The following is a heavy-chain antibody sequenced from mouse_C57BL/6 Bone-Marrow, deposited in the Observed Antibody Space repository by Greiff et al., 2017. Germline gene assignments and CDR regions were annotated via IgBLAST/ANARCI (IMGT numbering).Heavy chain of an antibody. CDR2: INPGSGGT. CDR3: ARSGDYVYAMDY. V-gene: IGHV1-54*01. J-gene: IGHJ4*01. Sequence: QVQLQQSGAELVRPGTSVKVSCKASGYAFTNYLIEWVKQRPGQGLEWIGVINPGSGGTNYNEKFKGKATLTAAKSSSTAYMQLSSLTSEDSAVYFCARSGDYVYAMDYWGQGTSVTVSS. CDR1: GYAFTNYL. D-gene: IGHD2-4*01.